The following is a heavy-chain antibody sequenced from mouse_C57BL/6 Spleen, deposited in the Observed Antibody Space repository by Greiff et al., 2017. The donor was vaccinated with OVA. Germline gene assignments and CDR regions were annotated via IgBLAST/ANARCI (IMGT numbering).Heavy chain of an antibody. CDR1: GFTFSDYG. CDR2: ISNLAYSN. CDR3: ARLGTTVVRYFDV. D-gene: IGHD1-1*01. V-gene: IGHV5-15*01. Sequence: EVKLMESGGGLVQPGGSLKLSCAASGFTFSDYGMAWVRQAPRKGPEWVAFISNLAYSNYYADTVTGRFTISRENAKNTLYLEMSSLRSEDTAMYYCARLGTTVVRYFDVWGTGTTVTVSS. J-gene: IGHJ1*03.